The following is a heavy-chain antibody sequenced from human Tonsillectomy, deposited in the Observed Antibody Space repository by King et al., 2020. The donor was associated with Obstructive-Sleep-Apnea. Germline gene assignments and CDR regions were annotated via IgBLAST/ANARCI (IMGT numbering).Heavy chain of an antibody. CDR3: ARGSGAAAVNWFDP. V-gene: IGHV4-34*01. Sequence: VQLQQWGAGLLKPSETLSLTCGVFGGSFSDYYWSWIRQPPGKGLEWIGEINHSGSTNYNPSLKSRVTISVDTSKNQFSLKLSSVTAADTAVYYWARGSGAAAVNWFDPWGQGTLVTVSS. CDR1: GGSFSDYY. D-gene: IGHD6-13*01. J-gene: IGHJ5*02. CDR2: INHSGST.